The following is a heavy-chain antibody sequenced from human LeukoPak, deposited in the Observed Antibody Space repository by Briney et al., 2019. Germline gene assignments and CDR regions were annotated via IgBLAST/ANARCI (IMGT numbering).Heavy chain of an antibody. J-gene: IGHJ4*02. CDR2: ISYDGSNK. V-gene: IGHV3-30-3*01. D-gene: IGHD5-18*01. CDR1: GFTVSSYA. Sequence: PGGSLRLSCAASGFTVSSYAMHWVRQAPGKGLEWVAVISYDGSNKYYADSVKGRFTISRDNSKNTLYLQMNSLRAEDTAVYYCARDRLRGYSLDYWGQGTLVTVSS. CDR3: ARDRLRGYSLDY.